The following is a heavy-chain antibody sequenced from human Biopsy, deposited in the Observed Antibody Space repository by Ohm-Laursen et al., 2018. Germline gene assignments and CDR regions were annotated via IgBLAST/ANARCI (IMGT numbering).Heavy chain of an antibody. CDR1: GESMGTYY. CDR3: ARVRGGFLEWFDY. CDR2: IYYSGTT. V-gene: IGHV4-59*01. D-gene: IGHD3-3*01. J-gene: IGHJ5*01. Sequence: ETLSLTCTVSGESMGTYYWTWIRQPPGKGLEWIASIYYSGTTNKNPSLKSRVTISVDTSKRQFYLELSSVTAADTAIYYCARVRGGFLEWFDYWGQGTLITVSS.